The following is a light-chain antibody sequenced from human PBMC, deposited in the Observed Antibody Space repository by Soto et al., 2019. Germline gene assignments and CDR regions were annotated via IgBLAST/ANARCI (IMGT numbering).Light chain of an antibody. Sequence: QLVLTQSSSASASLGSSVKLTCTLSSGHSSYIIAWHQQQPGKAPRYLMKLEGSGSYNKGSGVPDRFSGSSSGAGRYLTISNLQFEDEADYYCETWDFNTRVFGGGTKVTVL. J-gene: IGLJ3*02. V-gene: IGLV4-60*02. CDR1: SGHSSYI. CDR2: LEGSGSY. CDR3: ETWDFNTRV.